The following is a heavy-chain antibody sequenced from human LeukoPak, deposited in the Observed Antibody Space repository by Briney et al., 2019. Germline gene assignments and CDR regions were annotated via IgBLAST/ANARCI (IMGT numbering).Heavy chain of an antibody. CDR3: ASFNYDFWTH. D-gene: IGHD3-3*01. J-gene: IGHJ4*02. CDR1: GGSISSYY. CDR2: IYYSGST. Sequence: AETLSLTCTVSGGSISSYYWSWIRQRPGKGLEWIGYIYYSGSTNYNASLKSGVTLSVDTSKNQFSLKLSSVTAADTDVYYCASFNYDFWTHWGQGTLVTVSS. V-gene: IGHV4-59*01.